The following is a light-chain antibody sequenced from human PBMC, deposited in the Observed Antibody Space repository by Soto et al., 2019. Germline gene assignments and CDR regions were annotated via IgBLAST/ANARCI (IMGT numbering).Light chain of an antibody. CDR1: QSVTNNY. V-gene: IGKV3-20*01. Sequence: EIVLTQSPGTLSLSPGERATLSCRTSQSVTNNYLAWYQKKPGQAPRLLIYGVSHTATGIPDRFSGGGSGRDFTLTISRLEPEDFAMYYCQQYESSLFTFGQGTKLEI. CDR2: GVS. CDR3: QQYESSLFT. J-gene: IGKJ2*01.